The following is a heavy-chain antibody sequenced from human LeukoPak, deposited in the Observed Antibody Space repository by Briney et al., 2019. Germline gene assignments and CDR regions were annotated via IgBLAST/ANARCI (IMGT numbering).Heavy chain of an antibody. CDR3: ARGPSSGYYDSSGCGDY. V-gene: IGHV1-2*02. CDR2: SDPKSGAT. CDR1: GYTFTSYY. Sequence: GASVKVSCKTSGYTFTSYYIHWLRQAPGQRFEWMGWSDPKSGATKYEHFQGRVTMTRDTSISTAYMELSRLTSDDTAVYYCARGPSSGYYDSSGCGDYWGQGTLVTVSS. D-gene: IGHD3-22*01. J-gene: IGHJ4*02.